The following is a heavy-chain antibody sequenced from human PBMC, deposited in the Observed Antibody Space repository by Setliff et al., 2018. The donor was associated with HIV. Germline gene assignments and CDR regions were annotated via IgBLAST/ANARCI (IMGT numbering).Heavy chain of an antibody. V-gene: IGHV4-38-2*01. CDR2: IYHSGST. CDR1: GYSISNGYY. Sequence: SETLSLTCALSGYSISNGYYWGWIRQPSGKGLEWIGSIYHSGSTFYNPSLKSRVTISVDTSKNQFSLRLNSVTAADTAVYYCVSGWATLLRGILTTGWFEPWGQGTLVTVSS. J-gene: IGHJ5*02. CDR3: VSGWATLLRGILTTGWFEP. D-gene: IGHD3-10*01.